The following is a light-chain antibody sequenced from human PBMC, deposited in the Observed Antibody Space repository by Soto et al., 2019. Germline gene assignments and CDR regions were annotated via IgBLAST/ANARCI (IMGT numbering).Light chain of an antibody. V-gene: IGKV3D-20*02. CDR2: GAS. CDR3: QQRSNWLT. CDR1: QSVRRSY. Sequence: EIVLTHSPTTLSLSPGLRSNLSCRASQSVRRSYLAWYQQKPGQAPRLLIYGASSRATGIPARLSGSGSGTEFTLTISSLEPEDFAVYYCQQRSNWLTFGHGTRLEI. J-gene: IGKJ5*01.